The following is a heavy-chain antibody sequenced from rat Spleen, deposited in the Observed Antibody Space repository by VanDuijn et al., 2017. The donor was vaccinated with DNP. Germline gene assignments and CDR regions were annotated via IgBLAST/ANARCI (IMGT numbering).Heavy chain of an antibody. CDR2: ISTGGGNT. CDR3: ARLGYNPYYFDC. J-gene: IGHJ2*01. V-gene: IGHV5-31*01. D-gene: IGHD1-4*01. Sequence: EVQLVESGGGPVQPGRSLKLSCVASGFIFSNYWMTWIRQAPGKGLEWVASISTGGGNTYYRDSVKGRFTISRDNAKSTLYLQMDSLRSEDTATYYCARLGYNPYYFDCWGQGVMVTVSS. CDR1: GFIFSNYW.